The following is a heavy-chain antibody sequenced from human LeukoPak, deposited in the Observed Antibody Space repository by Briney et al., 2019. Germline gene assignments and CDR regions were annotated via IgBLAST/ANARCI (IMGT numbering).Heavy chain of an antibody. J-gene: IGHJ3*02. CDR2: INPNSGGT. V-gene: IGHV1-2*02. Sequence: GASVKVSCKTSGYTFTDYYIHWVRQAPGQGLEWMGWINPNSGGTNSAQKFQGRVTMTRDTSMSTAYIELRRLRSDDTAVYYCARIIKPGEGTFDIWGQGTMVTVSS. D-gene: IGHD3-10*01. CDR3: ARIIKPGEGTFDI. CDR1: GYTFTDYY.